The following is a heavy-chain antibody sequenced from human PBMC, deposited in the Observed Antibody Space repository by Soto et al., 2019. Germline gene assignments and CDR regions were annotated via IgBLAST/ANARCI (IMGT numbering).Heavy chain of an antibody. CDR1: GYTFTSYY. CDR3: VKDVDIVATIVLVFDC. J-gene: IGHJ3*01. Sequence: ASVKVSCKASGYTFTSYYMHWVRQAPGQGLEWMGIINPSGGSTNYAQKFQGRVTMTRDTSTSTAYMELSSLRSDDTAVYYSVKDVDIVATIVLVFDCWGQGTMVTVSS. CDR2: INPSGGST. V-gene: IGHV1-46*01. D-gene: IGHD5-12*01.